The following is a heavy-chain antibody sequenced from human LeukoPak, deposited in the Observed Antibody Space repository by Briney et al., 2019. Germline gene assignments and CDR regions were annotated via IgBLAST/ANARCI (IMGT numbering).Heavy chain of an antibody. CDR2: IIPILGIA. Sequence: GASVRVSCKASGGTFSSYAISWVRQAPGQGLEWMGRIIPILGIANYAQKFQGRVTITADKSTSTAYMELSSLRSEDTAVCYCARDSSGSGGSHYYYYYGMDVWGQGTTVTVSS. CDR1: GGTFSSYA. J-gene: IGHJ6*02. D-gene: IGHD1-26*01. CDR3: ARDSSGSGGSHYYYYYGMDV. V-gene: IGHV1-69*04.